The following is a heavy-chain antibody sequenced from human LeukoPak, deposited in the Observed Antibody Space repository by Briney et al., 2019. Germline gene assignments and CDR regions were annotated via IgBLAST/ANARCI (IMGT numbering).Heavy chain of an antibody. V-gene: IGHV3-33*01. J-gene: IGHJ4*02. D-gene: IGHD3-22*01. Sequence: PGRSLRLSCAASGFTFSSYGMHWVRQAPGKGLEWVAVIWYDGSNKYYADSVKGRFTISRDNSENTLYVQMNSLRAEDTAVYYCARGHDYYDSSDYYYFNYWGQGTLVTVSS. CDR3: ARGHDYYDSSDYYYFNY. CDR2: IWYDGSNK. CDR1: GFTFSSYG.